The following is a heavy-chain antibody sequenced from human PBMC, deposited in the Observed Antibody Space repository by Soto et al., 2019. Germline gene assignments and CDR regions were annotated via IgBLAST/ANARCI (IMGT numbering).Heavy chain of an antibody. CDR3: AKRDGGKSAFDI. Sequence: EVQLLESGGGLVQPGGSLRLSCAASGFTFSSYAMSWVRQAPGKGLEWVSAISGSGGSTYYADSVKGRFTISRDNSKNTLYLQLNSLIAEDTSVYYCAKRDGGKSAFDIWGQGTMVTVSS. CDR2: ISGSGGST. V-gene: IGHV3-23*01. D-gene: IGHD2-15*01. CDR1: GFTFSSYA. J-gene: IGHJ3*02.